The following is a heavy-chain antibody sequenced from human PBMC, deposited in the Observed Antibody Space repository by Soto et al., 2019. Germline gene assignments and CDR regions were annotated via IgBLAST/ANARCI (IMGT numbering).Heavy chain of an antibody. Sequence: EVPLLESGGGLVQPGGSLRLSCAASGFTFSSYAMSWVRQAPGKGLEWVSAISGSGGSTYYADSVKGRFTISRDNSKNTLYLQMNSLRAEDTAVYYCAKDRSGRDGYNYQFDYWGQGTLVTVSS. CDR2: ISGSGGST. D-gene: IGHD5-12*01. V-gene: IGHV3-23*01. CDR3: AKDRSGRDGYNYQFDY. J-gene: IGHJ4*02. CDR1: GFTFSSYA.